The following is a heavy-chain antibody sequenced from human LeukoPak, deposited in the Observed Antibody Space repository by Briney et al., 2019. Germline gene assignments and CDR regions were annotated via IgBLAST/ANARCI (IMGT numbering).Heavy chain of an antibody. J-gene: IGHJ4*02. CDR2: ISYDGSNK. Sequence: GGSLRLSCAASGFTFSSYGMHWVRHAPGKGLEWVAVISYDGSNKYYADSVKGRFTISRDNSKNTLYLQMNSLRAEDTAVYYCAKGSTEDSSGYYYPGGDYFDYWGQGTLVTVSS. CDR3: AKGSTEDSSGYYYPGGDYFDY. D-gene: IGHD3-22*01. CDR1: GFTFSSYG. V-gene: IGHV3-30*18.